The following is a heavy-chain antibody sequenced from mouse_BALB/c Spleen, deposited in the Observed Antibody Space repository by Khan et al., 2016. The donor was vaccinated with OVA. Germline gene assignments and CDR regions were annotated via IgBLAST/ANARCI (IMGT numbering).Heavy chain of an antibody. J-gene: IGHJ2*01. Sequence: VQLKESGPGLVKPSQSLSLTCTVTGYSITSGYGWNWIRQFPGNKLEWMGYISYSGSTNYNPSLKSRISITRDTSKNQFFLQLNTVTTEDTAKYYCARTARIKYWGKGTTHTVSS. CDR1: GYSITSGYG. D-gene: IGHD1-2*01. CDR3: ARTARIKY. V-gene: IGHV3-2*02. CDR2: ISYSGST.